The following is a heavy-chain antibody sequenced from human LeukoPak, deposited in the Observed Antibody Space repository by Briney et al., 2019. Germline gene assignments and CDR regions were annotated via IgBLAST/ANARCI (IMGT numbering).Heavy chain of an antibody. CDR2: ISGSGANT. V-gene: IGHV3-23*01. D-gene: IGHD3-3*01. Sequence: GGSLRLSCAASGFIFSSYAMSWVRQVPGKGLQWVSSISGSGANTYNADSVKGRFTISRDNSKTTLYVQMNSLRADDTAVYHCAKEVGNFWRPLDYWGQGTLVTVSS. J-gene: IGHJ4*02. CDR1: GFIFSSYA. CDR3: AKEVGNFWRPLDY.